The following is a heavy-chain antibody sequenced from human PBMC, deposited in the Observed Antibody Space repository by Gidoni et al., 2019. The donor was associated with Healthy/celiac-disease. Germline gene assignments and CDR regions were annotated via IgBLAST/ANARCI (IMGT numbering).Heavy chain of an antibody. D-gene: IGHD6-6*01. V-gene: IGHV3-21*01. Sequence: EVQLVESGGGLVKPGGSLRLSCAASGFPFSSYSMNWVRQAPGKGLEWVSSISSSISYIYYADSVKGRFTISRDNAKNSLYLQMNSLRAEDTAVYYCARDAYSSSGRVYWGQGTLVTVSS. CDR1: GFPFSSYS. J-gene: IGHJ4*02. CDR2: ISSSISYI. CDR3: ARDAYSSSGRVY.